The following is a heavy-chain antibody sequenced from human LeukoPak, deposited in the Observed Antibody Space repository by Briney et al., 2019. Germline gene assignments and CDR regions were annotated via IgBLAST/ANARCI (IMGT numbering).Heavy chain of an antibody. CDR1: GGSISSYY. V-gene: IGHV4-4*07. CDR3: ARVLIFGVIRHAFDI. J-gene: IGHJ3*02. CDR2: IYTSGST. Sequence: SETLSLTCTVSGGSISSYYWSWIRQPTGKGLEWIGRIYTSGSTNYNPSLKSRVTMSVDTSKNQFSLKLSSVTAADTAVYYCARVLIFGVIRHAFDIWGQGTMVTVSS. D-gene: IGHD3-3*01.